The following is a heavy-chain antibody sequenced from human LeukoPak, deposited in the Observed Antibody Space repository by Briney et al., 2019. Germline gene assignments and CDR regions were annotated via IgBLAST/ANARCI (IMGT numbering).Heavy chain of an antibody. Sequence: GGSLRLSCAASGFTFSSYAMHWVRQAPGKGLVWVSRIASDGSSTTYADSVKGRFSISRDNAKNTLYLQMNSLRVEDTAVYYCARAQHSGYERYQYYFDYWGQGTLVTVSS. CDR2: IASDGSST. D-gene: IGHD5-12*01. CDR1: GFTFSSYA. V-gene: IGHV3-74*01. J-gene: IGHJ4*02. CDR3: ARAQHSGYERYQYYFDY.